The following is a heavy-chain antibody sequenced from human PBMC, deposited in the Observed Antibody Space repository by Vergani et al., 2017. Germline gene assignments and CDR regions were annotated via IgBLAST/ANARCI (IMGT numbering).Heavy chain of an antibody. D-gene: IGHD5-18*01. CDR1: GGSTSSYY. Sequence: QVQLQESGPGRLKPSETLTLTCTVSGGSTSSYYWSWIRQPPGKGLEWYWYIYYIGRTNYNPSLKSRVTISVDTSMNQFSLKLSSVTAAETAVYYCAGSVDTAMDDAFDIWSQARMVTV. CDR3: AGSVDTAMDDAFDI. V-gene: IGHV4-59*01. J-gene: IGHJ3*02. CDR2: IYYIGRT.